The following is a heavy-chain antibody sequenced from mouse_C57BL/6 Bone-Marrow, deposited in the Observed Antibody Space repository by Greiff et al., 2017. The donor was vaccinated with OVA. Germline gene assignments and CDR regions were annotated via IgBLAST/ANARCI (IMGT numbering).Heavy chain of an antibody. CDR1: GFTFSSYA. CDR2: ISDGGSYT. Sequence: EVKLVESGGGLVKPGGSLKLSCAASGFTFSSYAMSWVRQTPEKRLEWVATISDGGSYTYYPDNVKGRFTISRDNAKNNLYLQMSHLKSEDTAMYYCARDLSPDYWGQGTTLTVSS. J-gene: IGHJ2*01. V-gene: IGHV5-4*01. D-gene: IGHD2-3*01. CDR3: ARDLSPDY.